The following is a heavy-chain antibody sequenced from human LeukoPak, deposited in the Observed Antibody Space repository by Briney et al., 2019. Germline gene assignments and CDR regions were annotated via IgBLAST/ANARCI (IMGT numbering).Heavy chain of an antibody. V-gene: IGHV3-48*03. D-gene: IGHD6-19*01. CDR1: GFTFSSYE. Sequence: PVGPLRLSCAASGFTFSSYEMNWVRQAPGKGLEWVSYISSSGSTIYYADSVKGRFTISRDNAKNSLYLQMNSLRAEDTAVYYCAKVGPNSSGWYFNAFDIWGQGTMVTVSS. J-gene: IGHJ3*02. CDR3: AKVGPNSSGWYFNAFDI. CDR2: ISSSGSTI.